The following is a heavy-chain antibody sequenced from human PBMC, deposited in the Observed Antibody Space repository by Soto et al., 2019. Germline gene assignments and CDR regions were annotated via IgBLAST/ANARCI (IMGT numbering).Heavy chain of an antibody. J-gene: IGHJ6*02. CDR1: GYTFTSYA. V-gene: IGHV1-3*01. D-gene: IGHD3-3*01. Sequence: ASVKVSCKASGYTFTSYAMHWVRQAPGQRLEWMGWINAGNGNTKYSQKFQGRVTITRDTSASTAYMELSSLRSEDTAVYYCARDSGMEWPRYGMDVWGQGNPGHRLL. CDR3: ARDSGMEWPRYGMDV. CDR2: INAGNGNT.